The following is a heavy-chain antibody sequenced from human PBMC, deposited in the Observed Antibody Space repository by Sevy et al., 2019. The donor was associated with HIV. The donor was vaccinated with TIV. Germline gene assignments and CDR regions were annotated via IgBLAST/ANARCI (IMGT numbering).Heavy chain of an antibody. J-gene: IGHJ4*02. V-gene: IGHV3-33*01. D-gene: IGHD4-17*01. Sequence: GGSLRLSCAASGFTFSTYGMHWVRQAPGKGLEWVALIWFDGSNTYYADSVKGRFTMSRDIAKNTLRLQMNSLRAEDTAGYYCARDLEFYDYGDYGPAFMPDYWGQGSLLTVSS. CDR3: ARDLEFYDYGDYGPAFMPDY. CDR2: IWFDGSNT. CDR1: GFTFSTYG.